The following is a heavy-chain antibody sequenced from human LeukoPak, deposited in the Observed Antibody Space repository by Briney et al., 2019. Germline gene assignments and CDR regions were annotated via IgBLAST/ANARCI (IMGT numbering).Heavy chain of an antibody. V-gene: IGHV4-59*08. Sequence: PSETLSLTCTVSGGSINSYYWSWIRQPPGKGLEWIGHMYYSGGTNYNPSLKSRVTISVDTSKNQFSLNLKSVTASDTAVYYCARREGSSGRGFDYWGQGTLVSVSS. D-gene: IGHD6-19*01. CDR2: MYYSGGT. J-gene: IGHJ4*02. CDR3: ARREGSSGRGFDY. CDR1: GGSINSYY.